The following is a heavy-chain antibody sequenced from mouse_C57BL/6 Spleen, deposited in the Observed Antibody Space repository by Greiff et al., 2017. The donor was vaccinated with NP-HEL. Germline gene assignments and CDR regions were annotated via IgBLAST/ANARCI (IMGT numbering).Heavy chain of an antibody. CDR2: IYPGDGDT. CDR1: GYAFSSSW. V-gene: IGHV1-82*01. D-gene: IGHD4-1*01. J-gene: IGHJ4*01. Sequence: QVQLQQSGPELVKPGASVKISCKASGYAFSSSWMNWVKQRPGKGLEWIGRIYPGDGDTNYNGKFKGKATLTADKSSSTAYMQLSSLTSEDSAVYFCARNWAYYYAMDYWGQGTSVTVSS. CDR3: ARNWAYYYAMDY.